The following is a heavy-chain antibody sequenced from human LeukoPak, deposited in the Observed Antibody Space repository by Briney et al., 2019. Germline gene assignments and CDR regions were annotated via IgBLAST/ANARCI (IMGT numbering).Heavy chain of an antibody. CDR2: IRQDGSEI. Sequence: GGSLRLSCAASGFTFSNYWMSWVRQAPGKGLEWVANIRQDGSEIYYVDSVKGRFTISRDNAKNSLYLQMNALRTEDTAFYYCAKVSIRGRRFDYFDLWGQGTLVTVSS. V-gene: IGHV3-7*03. D-gene: IGHD3-10*01. CDR1: GFTFSNYW. J-gene: IGHJ4*02. CDR3: AKVSIRGRRFDYFDL.